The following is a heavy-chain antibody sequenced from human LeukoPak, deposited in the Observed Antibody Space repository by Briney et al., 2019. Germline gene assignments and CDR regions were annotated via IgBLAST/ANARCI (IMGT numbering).Heavy chain of an antibody. J-gene: IGHJ4*02. V-gene: IGHV3-33*01. CDR1: GFTFSSYG. CDR2: IWYDGSNK. D-gene: IGHD3-3*01. CDR3: ATSRGAPIAVFGVLIRPFDH. Sequence: GRSLRLSCAASGFTFSSYGMHWVRQAPGKGLEWVAVIWYDGSNKYYADSVKGRFTISRDNSKNTLYLQMNSLRAEDTAVYYCATSRGAPIAVFGVLIRPFDHWGQGTLVTVSS.